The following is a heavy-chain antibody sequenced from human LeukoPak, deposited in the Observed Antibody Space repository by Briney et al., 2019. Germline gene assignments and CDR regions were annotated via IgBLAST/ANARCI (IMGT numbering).Heavy chain of an antibody. V-gene: IGHV3-9*01. CDR1: GFTFDDYA. CDR2: ISWNSGSI. CDR3: ARVSRSDDFWSGYYYYYYYYMDV. J-gene: IGHJ6*03. Sequence: GGSLRLSCAASGFTFDDYAMHWVRQAPGKGLEWVSGISWNSGSIGYADSAKGRFTISRDNAKNSLYLQMNSLRSEDTAVYYCARVSRSDDFWSGYYYYYYYYMDVWGKGTTVTVSS. D-gene: IGHD3-3*01.